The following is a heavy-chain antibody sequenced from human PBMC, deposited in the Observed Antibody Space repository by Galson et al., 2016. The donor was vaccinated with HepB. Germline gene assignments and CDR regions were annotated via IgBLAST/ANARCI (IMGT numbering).Heavy chain of an antibody. J-gene: IGHJ5*02. V-gene: IGHV3-23*01. D-gene: IGHD3-16*01. Sequence: SLRLSCAVSGFTFSSNAMSWVRQAPGKGLEWVSAISGSGGSTYYADSVKGRFTMSRDNSKNTLSLQMNSLRAEDTAVYYCAKDRTPGLGGGFDVWGQGTLVTVSS. CDR3: AKDRTPGLGGGFDV. CDR1: GFTFSSNA. CDR2: ISGSGGST.